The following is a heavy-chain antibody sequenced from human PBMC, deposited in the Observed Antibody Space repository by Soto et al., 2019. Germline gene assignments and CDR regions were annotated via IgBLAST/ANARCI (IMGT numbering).Heavy chain of an antibody. CDR1: GFSLSTSGVG. J-gene: IGHJ2*01. CDR2: IYWDDDK. V-gene: IGHV2-5*02. CDR3: ARDIYYDRKNWYFDL. D-gene: IGHD3-22*01. Sequence: QITLKESGPTLVKPTQTLTLTCTFSGFSLSTSGVGVGWIRQPPGKALEWLALIYWDDDKRYSPSLKSRLTITKDTSKNPVVLTMTNMDPVDTATYYCARDIYYDRKNWYFDLWGRGTLVTVSS.